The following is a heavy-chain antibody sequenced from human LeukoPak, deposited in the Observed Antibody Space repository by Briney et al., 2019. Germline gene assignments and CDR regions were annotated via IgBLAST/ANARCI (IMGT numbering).Heavy chain of an antibody. CDR3: ARGTPTTNAFDI. V-gene: IGHV1-8*01. D-gene: IGHD1-1*01. Sequence: ASVKVSCKASGYTFSSYDINWVRQAPGQGLEWMGWMNPNSGNTDYARKFQGRVTMTRNTSISTAYMELSSLRSEDTAVYYCARGTPTTNAFDIWGQGTMVIVSS. CDR1: GYTFSSYD. J-gene: IGHJ3*02. CDR2: MNPNSGNT.